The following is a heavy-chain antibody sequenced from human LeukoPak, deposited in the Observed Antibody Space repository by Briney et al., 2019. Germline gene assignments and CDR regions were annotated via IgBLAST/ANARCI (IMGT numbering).Heavy chain of an antibody. Sequence: GASVKVFCKASGYTFTGYYMHWVRQAPGQGLEWMGWINPNSGGTNYAQKFQGRVTMTRDTSISTAYMELSRLRSDDTAVYYCARGGETGIAGPDAFDIWGQGTMVTVSS. V-gene: IGHV1-2*02. D-gene: IGHD6-13*01. CDR3: ARGGETGIAGPDAFDI. J-gene: IGHJ3*02. CDR1: GYTFTGYY. CDR2: INPNSGGT.